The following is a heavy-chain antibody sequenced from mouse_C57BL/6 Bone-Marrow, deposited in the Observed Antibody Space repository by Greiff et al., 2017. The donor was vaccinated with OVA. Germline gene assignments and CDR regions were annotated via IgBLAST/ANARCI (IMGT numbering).Heavy chain of an antibody. V-gene: IGHV2-2*01. CDR2: IWSGGST. CDR3: ARGVARGYFDV. Sequence: VQVVESGPGLVQPSQSLSITCTVSGFSLTSYGVHWVRQSPGKGLEWLGVIWSGGSTDYNAAFISRLSISKDNSKSQVFFKMNSLQADDTAIYYCARGVARGYFDVWGTGTTVTVSS. J-gene: IGHJ1*03. D-gene: IGHD1-1*02. CDR1: GFSLTSYG.